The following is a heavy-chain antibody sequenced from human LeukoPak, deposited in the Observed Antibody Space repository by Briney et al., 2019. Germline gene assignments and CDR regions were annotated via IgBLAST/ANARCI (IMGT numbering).Heavy chain of an antibody. J-gene: IGHJ3*02. D-gene: IGHD2-15*01. Sequence: SVKVSCKASGFTFTTSAMQWVRQARGQRLEWIGWTVVGSGNTNYAQKFQERVTFTRDMSTSTAYMELSCLRSEDTAVYYCAAVSYCSGGGCYGNGAFDIWGQGTMVAVSS. V-gene: IGHV1-58*02. CDR1: GFTFTTSA. CDR2: TVVGSGNT. CDR3: AAVSYCSGGGCYGNGAFDI.